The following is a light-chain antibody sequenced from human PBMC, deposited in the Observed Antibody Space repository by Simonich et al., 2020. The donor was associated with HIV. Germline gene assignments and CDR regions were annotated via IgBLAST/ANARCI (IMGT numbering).Light chain of an antibody. Sequence: EIVVTQSPATLSVSPGQRATLSCRASQCVSSNLAWFQPKPGQAPRLLIYGASTRATGIPARFSGSGSGTEFTLTISSMQSEDFAVYYCQQYDNWPLLFGQGTKLEIK. J-gene: IGKJ2*01. CDR3: QQYDNWPLL. V-gene: IGKV3-15*01. CDR1: QCVSSN. CDR2: GAS.